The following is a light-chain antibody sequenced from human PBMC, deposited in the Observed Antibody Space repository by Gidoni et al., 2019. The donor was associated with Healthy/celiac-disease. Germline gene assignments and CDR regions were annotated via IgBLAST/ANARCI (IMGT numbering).Light chain of an antibody. CDR3: QQYNNWPLMYT. CDR1: QGVSSN. J-gene: IGKJ2*01. CDR2: GAS. Sequence: EIVMTQSPATLSVSPGERATLSCRASQGVSSNLAWYQQKPGQAPRLLIYGASTRATGIPARFIGSVSWTEFTLTISSLQSEDFAVYYCQQYNNWPLMYTFGQGTKLEIK. V-gene: IGKV3-15*01.